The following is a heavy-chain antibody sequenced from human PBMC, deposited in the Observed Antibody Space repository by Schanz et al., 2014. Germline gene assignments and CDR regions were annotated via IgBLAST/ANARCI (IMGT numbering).Heavy chain of an antibody. Sequence: VQLVESGGGLVKPGGSLRLSCAASGFTFSTYYMNWVRQAPGKGLEWVAIIWYDGNNKKYADSVKGRFTISRDNFKNTLFLQMNSLRAEDTAAYYCARGGSSGYDFSIYYMDVWGKGTTVTVSS. V-gene: IGHV3-33*08. CDR3: ARGGSSGYDFSIYYMDV. J-gene: IGHJ6*03. D-gene: IGHD5-12*01. CDR1: GFTFSTYY. CDR2: IWYDGNNK.